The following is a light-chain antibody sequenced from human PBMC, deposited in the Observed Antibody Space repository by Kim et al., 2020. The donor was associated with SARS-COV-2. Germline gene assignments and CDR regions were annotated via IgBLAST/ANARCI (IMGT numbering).Light chain of an antibody. V-gene: IGKV1-27*01. J-gene: IGKJ4*01. CDR3: LKYNSALA. Sequence: SASVGDRVTITGRASQGISNYLAWYQQKPGKLPKRLIYAASALQSGVPSRFSGRESGTEFTLTITSLQPEDVATYYCLKYNSALAFGGGTKVDIK. CDR2: AAS. CDR1: QGISNY.